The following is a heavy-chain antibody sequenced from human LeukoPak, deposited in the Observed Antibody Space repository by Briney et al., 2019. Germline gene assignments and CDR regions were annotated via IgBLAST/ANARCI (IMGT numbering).Heavy chain of an antibody. V-gene: IGHV1-69*13. CDR1: GGTFSSYA. J-gene: IGHJ4*02. Sequence: ASVKVSCKASGGTFSSYAISWVRQAPGQGLEWMGGIIPIFGTANYAQKFQGRVTITADESTSTAYMELSSLKAEDTAVYYCARDRHPSPYDFWSGYHAPQDYWGQGTLVIVSS. CDR2: IIPIFGTA. CDR3: ARDRHPSPYDFWSGYHAPQDY. D-gene: IGHD3-3*01.